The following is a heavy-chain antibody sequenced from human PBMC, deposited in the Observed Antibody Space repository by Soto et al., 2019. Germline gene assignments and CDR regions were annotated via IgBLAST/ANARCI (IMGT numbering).Heavy chain of an antibody. CDR3: TREADLGTTTHFDY. V-gene: IGHV3-33*08. CDR2: IWSDGSQK. CDR1: GSTFSTYG. Sequence: ESGGGVVQPGTSLRLSCTASGSTFSTYGMHWVRQAPGGGLEWVAVIWSDGSQKYYLDSVKGRFTISRDNSKNTLYLQLNSLRAEDTAVYYCTREADLGTTTHFDYWGQGTLVTVAS. D-gene: IGHD1-26*01. J-gene: IGHJ4*02.